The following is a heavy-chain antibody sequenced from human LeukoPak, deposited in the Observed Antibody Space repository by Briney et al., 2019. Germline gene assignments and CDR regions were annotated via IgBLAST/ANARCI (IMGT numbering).Heavy chain of an antibody. CDR1: GGSISSGSYY. Sequence: SQTLSLTCTVSGGSISSGSYYWSWIRQPAGKGLEWIGRIYTSGSTNYNPSLKSRVTISVDTSKNQFSPKLSSVTAADTAVYYCAINVDTAMGVFDYWGQGTLVTVSS. D-gene: IGHD5-18*01. V-gene: IGHV4-61*02. J-gene: IGHJ4*02. CDR2: IYTSGST. CDR3: AINVDTAMGVFDY.